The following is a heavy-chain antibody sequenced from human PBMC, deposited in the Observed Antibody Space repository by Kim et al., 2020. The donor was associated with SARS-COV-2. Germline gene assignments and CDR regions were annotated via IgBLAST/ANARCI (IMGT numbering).Heavy chain of an antibody. CDR2: ISSSSSDI. D-gene: IGHD3-9*01. V-gene: IGHV3-21*01. Sequence: GGSLRLSCAASGFTFSSYSMNWVRQAPGKGLEWVSSISSSSSDIYYADSVKGRFTISRDNAKNSLYLQMNSLRAEDTAVYYCARHDYDILTGFECPCPINWGQGTLVTVSS. CDR3: ARHDYDILTGFECPCPIN. CDR1: GFTFSSYS. J-gene: IGHJ4*02.